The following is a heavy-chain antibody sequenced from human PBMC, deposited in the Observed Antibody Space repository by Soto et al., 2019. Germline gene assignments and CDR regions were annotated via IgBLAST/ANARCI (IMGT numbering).Heavy chain of an antibody. CDR1: GYTFTIYY. CDR2: INPSGGST. J-gene: IGHJ6*02. D-gene: IGHD6-13*01. CDR3: ARGAAAGNDYYGMDV. V-gene: IGHV1-46*01. Sequence: ASVKVSCKASGYTFTIYYMHWVRQAPGQGLEWMGIINPSGGSTSYAQKFQGRVTMTRDTSTSTVYMELSSLRSEDTAVYYCARGAAAGNDYYGMDVWGQGTTVTVSS.